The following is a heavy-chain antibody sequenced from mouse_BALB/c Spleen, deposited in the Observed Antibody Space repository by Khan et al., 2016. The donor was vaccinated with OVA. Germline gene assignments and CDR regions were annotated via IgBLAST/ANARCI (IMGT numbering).Heavy chain of an antibody. CDR1: GYTFTNYW. CDR3: ARRGAARATWDYFDY. Sequence: QMQLEESGAELVRPGTSVKMSCKAAGYTFTNYWIGWVKQRPGHGLEWIGDTYPGGGYTNYNEKFKGKATLTADTSSSTAYMQLSGLTSEDSAIYYFARRGAARATWDYFDYWGQGTTLPVSS. J-gene: IGHJ2*01. V-gene: IGHV1-63*02. CDR2: TYPGGGYT. D-gene: IGHD3-1*01.